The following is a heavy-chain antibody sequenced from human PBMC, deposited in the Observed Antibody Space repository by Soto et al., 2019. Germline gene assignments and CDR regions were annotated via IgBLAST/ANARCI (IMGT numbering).Heavy chain of an antibody. J-gene: IGHJ4*02. CDR2: ISYDGSNK. Sequence: QVQLVESGGGVVQPGRSLRRSCAASGFTFSSYGMHWVRQAPGKGLEWVAVISYDGSNKYYADSVKGRFTISRDNSKNTLYLQMNCLRAADTAVYYCAKGDPSWELPYFDYWGQVTLVTVSS. D-gene: IGHD1-26*01. CDR1: GFTFSSYG. CDR3: AKGDPSWELPYFDY. V-gene: IGHV3-30*18.